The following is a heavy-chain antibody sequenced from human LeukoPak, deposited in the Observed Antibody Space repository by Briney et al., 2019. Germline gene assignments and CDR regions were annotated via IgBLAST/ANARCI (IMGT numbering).Heavy chain of an antibody. CDR1: GGSISSYY. Sequence: SETLSLTCTVSGGSISSYYRSWIRHPPGTGLEWIGYIYYSGSTNYNPSLKSRVTISVDTSKNQFSLKLSSVTAADTAVYYCARVGCSSTSCYELDNWFDPWGQGTLVTVSS. J-gene: IGHJ5*02. CDR3: ARVGCSSTSCYELDNWFDP. CDR2: IYYSGST. V-gene: IGHV4-59*01. D-gene: IGHD2-2*01.